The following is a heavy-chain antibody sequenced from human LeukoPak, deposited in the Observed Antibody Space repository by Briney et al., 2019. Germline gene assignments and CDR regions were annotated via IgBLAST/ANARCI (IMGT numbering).Heavy chain of an antibody. Sequence: ASVKVSCKASGYTFTSCDINWVRQATGQGREWMEWMNPNSGNTGYGQSFQGRITMTRDISIGTAYMELSNLTSEDTAIYYCTRGSSGRRDNWGQGTLVTVSA. J-gene: IGHJ4*02. CDR1: GYTFTSCD. V-gene: IGHV1-8*01. D-gene: IGHD6-19*01. CDR2: MNPNSGNT. CDR3: TRGSSGRRDN.